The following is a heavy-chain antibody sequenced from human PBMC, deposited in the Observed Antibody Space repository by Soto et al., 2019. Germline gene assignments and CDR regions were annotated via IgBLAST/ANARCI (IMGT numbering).Heavy chain of an antibody. CDR3: ARVEGAYYDSSGPFDY. D-gene: IGHD3-22*01. J-gene: IGHJ4*02. CDR1: GYTFTRYY. Sequence: XVKVSCKASGYTFTRYYMHWVRHAPGQGLEWMGGIIPIFGTANYAQKFQGRVTITADESTSTAYMELSSLRSEDTAVYYCARVEGAYYDSSGPFDYWGQGTLVTVSS. V-gene: IGHV1-69*13. CDR2: IIPIFGTA.